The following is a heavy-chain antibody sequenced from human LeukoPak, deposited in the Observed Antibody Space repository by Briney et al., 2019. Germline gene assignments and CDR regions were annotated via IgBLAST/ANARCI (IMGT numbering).Heavy chain of an antibody. J-gene: IGHJ1*01. D-gene: IGHD3-16*01. Sequence: VASVKVSCKASGYTFTGYYMHWVRRAPGQGLEWMGWINPNSGGTNYAQKFQGRVTMTRNTSISTAYMELSRLRSDDTAVYYCARGGLRGALLPHWGQGTLVTVSS. V-gene: IGHV1-2*02. CDR2: INPNSGGT. CDR1: GYTFTGYY. CDR3: ARGGLRGALLPH.